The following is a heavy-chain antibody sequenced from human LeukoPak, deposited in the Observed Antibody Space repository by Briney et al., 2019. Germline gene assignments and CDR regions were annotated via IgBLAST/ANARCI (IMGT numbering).Heavy chain of an antibody. Sequence: QSGGSLRLSCVASGFTFNSYGMHWVRQSPGKGLEWVAVISYDEITKHYIDSVKGRFTISRDNSKNTVYLEMNSLRAEDTAVYYCAKSFSPYSSGSPVDYWGQGTLVTVSS. CDR3: AKSFSPYSSGSPVDY. D-gene: IGHD6-19*01. J-gene: IGHJ4*02. CDR1: GFTFNSYG. V-gene: IGHV3-30*18. CDR2: ISYDEITK.